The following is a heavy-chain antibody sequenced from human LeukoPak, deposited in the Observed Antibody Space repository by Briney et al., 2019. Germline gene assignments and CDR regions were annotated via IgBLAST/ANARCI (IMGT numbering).Heavy chain of an antibody. CDR3: AKDTSGRGRPRQWLVLGIDY. Sequence: GGSLRLPCAASGFTFDDYTMHLVRQAPGKGLEWVSLISWDGGSTYYADSVKGRFTISRDNSKNSLYLQMNSLRTEDTALYYCAKDTSGRGRPRQWLVLGIDYWGQGTLVTVSS. V-gene: IGHV3-43*01. CDR2: ISWDGGST. D-gene: IGHD6-19*01. J-gene: IGHJ4*02. CDR1: GFTFDDYT.